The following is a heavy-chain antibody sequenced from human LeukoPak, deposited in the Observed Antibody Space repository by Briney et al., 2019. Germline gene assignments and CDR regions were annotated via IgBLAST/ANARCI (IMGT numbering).Heavy chain of an antibody. V-gene: IGHV1-69*13. CDR2: IIPIFGTA. Sequence: ASVKFSCKASGGTFSSYAISWVRQAPGQGLEWMGGIIPIFGTANYAQKFQGRVTITSDESTSTAYMELSSLRSEDTAVYYCARGRSSTNYYFDYWGQGTLVTVSS. D-gene: IGHD2-2*01. CDR1: GGTFSSYA. CDR3: ARGRSSTNYYFDY. J-gene: IGHJ4*02.